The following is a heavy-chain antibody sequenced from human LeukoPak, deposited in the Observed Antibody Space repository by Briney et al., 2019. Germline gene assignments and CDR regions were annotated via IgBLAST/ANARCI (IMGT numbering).Heavy chain of an antibody. V-gene: IGHV1-46*01. CDR2: INPSGGST. CDR3: ARVPRQDSSGYADAFDI. CDR1: GYTFTSYY. J-gene: IGHJ3*02. D-gene: IGHD3-22*01. Sequence: GASVKVSCKASGYTFTSYYMHWVRQAPGQGLEWMGIINPSGGSTSYAQKFQGRVTMTRDMSTSTVYMELSSLRSEDTAVYYCARVPRQDSSGYADAFDIWGQGTMVTVSS.